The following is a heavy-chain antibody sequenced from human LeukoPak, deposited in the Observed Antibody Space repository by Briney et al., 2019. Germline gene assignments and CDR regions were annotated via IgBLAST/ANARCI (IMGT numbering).Heavy chain of an antibody. J-gene: IGHJ4*02. CDR1: GGSISSYY. CDR2: IYYSGST. CDR3: ARARAGGWIRHENFDY. V-gene: IGHV4-59*01. D-gene: IGHD5-18*01. Sequence: SETLSLTCTVSGGSISSYYWSWIRQPPGKGLEWIGYIYYSGSTNYNPSLKSRVTISVDTSKNQFSLKLSSVTAADTAVYYCARARAGGWIRHENFDYWGQGTLVTVSS.